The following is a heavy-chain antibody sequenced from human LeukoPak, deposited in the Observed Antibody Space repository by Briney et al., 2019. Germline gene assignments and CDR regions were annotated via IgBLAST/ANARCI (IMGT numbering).Heavy chain of an antibody. V-gene: IGHV1-69*13. CDR2: IIPIFGTA. J-gene: IGHJ5*02. Sequence: GASVKVSCKASGGTFSSYAISWVRQAPGQGLEWMGGIIPIFGTANYAQKFQGRVTITADESTSTAYMELSSLRSEDTAVYYCAKYYSGWPRWWFDPWGQGTLVTVSS. D-gene: IGHD6-19*01. CDR3: AKYYSGWPRWWFDP. CDR1: GGTFSSYA.